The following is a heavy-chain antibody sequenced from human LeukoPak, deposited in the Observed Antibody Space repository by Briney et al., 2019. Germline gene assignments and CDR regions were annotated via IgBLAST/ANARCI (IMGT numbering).Heavy chain of an antibody. J-gene: IGHJ4*02. V-gene: IGHV4-34*01. CDR1: GGSFSGYY. CDR3: ARGLRSSSGISDY. CDR2: INHSGST. Sequence: SETLSLTCAVYGGSFSGYYWSWIRQPPGKGLEWIAEINHSGSTNYNPSLKSRVTISVDTSKNQFSLKLSSVTAADTAVYYCARGLRSSSGISDYWGQGTLVTVSS. D-gene: IGHD6-6*01.